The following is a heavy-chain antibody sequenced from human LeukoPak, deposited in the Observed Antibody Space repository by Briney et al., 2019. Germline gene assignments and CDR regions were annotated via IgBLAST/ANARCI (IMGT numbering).Heavy chain of an antibody. Sequence: PSETLSLTCTVSGGSISSGSYYWSWIRQPAGTGLEWIGRIYTSGSTNYNPSLKSRVTISVDTSKNQFSLKLSSVTAADTAVYYCARCSLLWFGEAYWGQGTLVTVSS. CDR1: GGSISSGSYY. J-gene: IGHJ4*02. CDR3: ARCSLLWFGEAY. CDR2: IYTSGST. V-gene: IGHV4-61*02. D-gene: IGHD3-10*01.